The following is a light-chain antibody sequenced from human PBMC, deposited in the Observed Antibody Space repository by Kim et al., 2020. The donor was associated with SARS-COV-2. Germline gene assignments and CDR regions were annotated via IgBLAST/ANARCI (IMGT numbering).Light chain of an antibody. V-gene: IGLV6-57*01. Sequence: GKTVTISCTRSRGSIASSYVQWYQQRPGSSPTTVIYEDNQRPSGVPDRFSGSIDTSSNSASLTVSGLKTEDEAYYYCQSYDTANQVFGGGTQLTVL. CDR1: RGSIASSY. CDR2: EDN. CDR3: QSYDTANQV. J-gene: IGLJ2*01.